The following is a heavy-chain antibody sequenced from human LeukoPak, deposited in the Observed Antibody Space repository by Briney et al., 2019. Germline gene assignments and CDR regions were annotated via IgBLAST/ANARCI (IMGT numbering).Heavy chain of an antibody. V-gene: IGHV3-74*01. Sequence: PGGSLRLSCAASGFTFSSYWMHWVRQAPGKGLVWVSRSNSDGSSTTYADSVKGRFTISRGNAKNTLYLQMNSLRAEDTAVYYCAREPRIAVAGTGPAAFDIWGQGTMVTVSS. CDR3: AREPRIAVAGTGPAAFDI. CDR2: SNSDGSST. J-gene: IGHJ3*02. CDR1: GFTFSSYW. D-gene: IGHD6-19*01.